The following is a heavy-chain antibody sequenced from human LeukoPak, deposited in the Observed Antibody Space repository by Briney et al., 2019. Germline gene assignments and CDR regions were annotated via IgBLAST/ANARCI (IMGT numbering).Heavy chain of an antibody. J-gene: IGHJ3*02. CDR2: IYTSGST. D-gene: IGHD7-27*01. Sequence: PSETLSLTCTVSGGSISSYYWSWIRQPAGKGLEWIWRIYTSGSTNYNPSLKSRVTMSVDTSKNQFSLNLSSVTAADTAVYYFARDSGDRAFDIWGRGTMVTVSS. CDR3: ARDSGDRAFDI. CDR1: GGSISSYY. V-gene: IGHV4-4*07.